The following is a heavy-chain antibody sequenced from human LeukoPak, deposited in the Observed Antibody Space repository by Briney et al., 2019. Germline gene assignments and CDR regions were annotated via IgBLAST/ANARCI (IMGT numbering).Heavy chain of an antibody. J-gene: IGHJ5*02. V-gene: IGHV4-39*01. CDR1: GGSISSSSYY. D-gene: IGHD3-3*01. CDR3: AGQPEWPLNRFDP. Sequence: SETLSLTCTVSGGSISSSSYYWGWIRQPPGKGLEWIGSIYYSGSTYYNPSLKSRVTISVDTSKNQFSLKLSSVTAADTAVYYCAGQPEWPLNRFDPWGQGTLVTVSS. CDR2: IYYSGST.